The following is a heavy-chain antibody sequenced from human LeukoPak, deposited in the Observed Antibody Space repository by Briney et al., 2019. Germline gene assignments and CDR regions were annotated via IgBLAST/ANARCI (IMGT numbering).Heavy chain of an antibody. CDR3: ARGRRDGYNLGY. CDR1: GFNVTTNY. CDR2: IYSGGTT. D-gene: IGHD5-24*01. Sequence: GGSLRLSCAASGFNVTTNYMSWVRQAPGKGLEWVSVIYSGGTTYYADSVKGRFTISRDVSKNTLSLQMNSLRAEDTAVYYCARGRRDGYNLGYWGQGTLVAVSS. J-gene: IGHJ4*02. V-gene: IGHV3-53*01.